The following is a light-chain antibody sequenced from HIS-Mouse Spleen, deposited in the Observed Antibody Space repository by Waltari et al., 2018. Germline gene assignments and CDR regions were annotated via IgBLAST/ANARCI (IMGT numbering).Light chain of an antibody. CDR2: EGS. J-gene: IGLJ3*02. CDR1: SSDVGSYNL. V-gene: IGLV2-23*01. Sequence: QSALTQPASVSGSPGQSITISCTGTSSDVGSYNLVSWYQQHPGKSPKLMIYEGSKRASGVANALSGSKSGNTASLTISGLQAEDEADYYCCSYAGSSTWVFGGGTKLTVL. CDR3: CSYAGSSTWV.